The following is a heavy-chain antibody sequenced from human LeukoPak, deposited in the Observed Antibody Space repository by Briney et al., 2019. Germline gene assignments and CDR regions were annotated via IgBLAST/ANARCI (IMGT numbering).Heavy chain of an antibody. CDR2: INSDGSST. CDR1: GFTFSSYW. CDR3: ARAPENYYYYGMDA. V-gene: IGHV3-74*01. Sequence: GGSLRLSCAASGFTFSSYWMHWVRQAPGKGLVWVSRINSDGSSTSYADSVKGRFTISRDNAKNTLYLQMNSLRAEDTAVYYCARAPENYYYYGMDAWGQGTTVTVSS. J-gene: IGHJ6*02.